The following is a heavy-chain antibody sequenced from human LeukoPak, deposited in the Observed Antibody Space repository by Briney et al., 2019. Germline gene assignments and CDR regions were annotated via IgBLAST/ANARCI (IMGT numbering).Heavy chain of an antibody. Sequence: PGGSLRLSCAASGFTFSSYGMHWVRQAPGKGLEWVAVISYDGSNKYYADSVKGRFTISRDNSKNTLYLQMNSLRAEDTAVYYCAKEVVVVVAASAAFDYWGQGTLVAVSS. CDR3: AKEVVVVVAASAAFDY. CDR2: ISYDGSNK. J-gene: IGHJ4*02. D-gene: IGHD2-15*01. V-gene: IGHV3-30*18. CDR1: GFTFSSYG.